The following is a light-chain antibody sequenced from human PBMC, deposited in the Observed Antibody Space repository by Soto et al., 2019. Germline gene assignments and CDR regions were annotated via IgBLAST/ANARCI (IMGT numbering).Light chain of an antibody. CDR2: DTS. Sequence: QAVVTQEPSLTVSPGGTVTLTCASSTGPVSDGQWPYWFQQKPGQVPRTLIYDTSKKHPWTPDRFSGSLLGDKAALTLSGAQPEDEADYYCNLCDSGACVFGGGTKVTVL. CDR1: TGPVSDGQW. CDR3: NLCDSGACV. V-gene: IGLV7-46*01. J-gene: IGLJ3*02.